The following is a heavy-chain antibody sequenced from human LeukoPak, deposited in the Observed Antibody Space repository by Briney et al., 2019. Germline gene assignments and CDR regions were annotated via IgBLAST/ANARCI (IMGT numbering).Heavy chain of an antibody. D-gene: IGHD1-26*01. Sequence: GGSLRLSCAASGFTVSSNYMSWVRQAPGKGLEWVSVIYSGGSTYYADSVKGRFTISRDNSKNTLYLQMNSLRAEDTAVYYCASTSGSDPLSYYYGMDVWGQGATVTVSS. CDR2: IYSGGST. V-gene: IGHV3-53*01. CDR1: GFTVSSNY. CDR3: ASTSGSDPLSYYYGMDV. J-gene: IGHJ6*02.